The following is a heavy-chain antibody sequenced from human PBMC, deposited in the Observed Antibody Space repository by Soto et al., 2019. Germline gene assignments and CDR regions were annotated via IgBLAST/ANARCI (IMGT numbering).Heavy chain of an antibody. D-gene: IGHD2-15*01. CDR3: VRQGFCSGASCNHYFYYYAMDV. V-gene: IGHV3-48*02. CDR1: GFSSSSYA. J-gene: IGHJ6*02. CDR2: ISSRGTTI. Sequence: DVQLVETGGGLVQPGGSLRLSCAVSGFSSSSYAMNWVRQAPGKGLEWVSFISSRGTTIYYADFVEGRFTISRDNAQNSLYLQMDSLRDEDTAGYYCVRQGFCSGASCNHYFYYYAMDVWGQGTTVIVSS.